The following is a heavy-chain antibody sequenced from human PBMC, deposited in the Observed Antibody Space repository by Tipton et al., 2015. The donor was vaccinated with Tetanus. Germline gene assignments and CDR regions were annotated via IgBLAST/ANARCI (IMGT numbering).Heavy chain of an antibody. J-gene: IGHJ5*02. V-gene: IGHV4-59*01. Sequence: GLVKPSETLSLTCTVSGGSISSYYWSWIRQPPGKGLEWIGYIYYSGSTNYNPSLKSRVTISVDTSKNQFSLKLSSVTAADTAVYYCARVSPEVYQRITIFGGFDPWGQGTLVTVSS. CDR3: ARVSPEVYQRITIFGGFDP. D-gene: IGHD3-3*01. CDR2: IYYSGST. CDR1: GGSISSYY.